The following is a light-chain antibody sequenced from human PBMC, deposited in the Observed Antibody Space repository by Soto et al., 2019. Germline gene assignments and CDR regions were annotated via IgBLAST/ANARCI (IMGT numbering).Light chain of an antibody. CDR2: GTS. J-gene: IGKJ1*01. Sequence: EIVLTQSPGILSLSPGARATLSCRASQTVAYTSLAWYQQSPGQAPRLLIYGTSTRATGTPDRFIGSGSGTAFTLTISSLEPEDFAVYYCQQYVTTPRTFGQGTKVE. V-gene: IGKV3-20*01. CDR1: QTVAYTS. CDR3: QQYVTTPRT.